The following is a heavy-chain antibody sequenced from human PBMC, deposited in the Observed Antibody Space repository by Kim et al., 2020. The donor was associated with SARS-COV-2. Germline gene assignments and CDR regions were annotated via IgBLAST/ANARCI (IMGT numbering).Heavy chain of an antibody. CDR2: MYYSWSA. D-gene: IGHD5-12*01. V-gene: IGHV4-39*01. J-gene: IGHJ4*02. CDR3: VRHRGQWLRNSFDY. CDR1: GGSISSSSYY. Sequence: SETLSLTCTVSGGSISSSSYYWGWIRQPPGKGLEWIGSMYYSWSAYYNPSLKSRVTISVDTSKNQFSLKLSSVTAADTAVYYCVRHRGQWLRNSFDYWGQGTLVTVSS.